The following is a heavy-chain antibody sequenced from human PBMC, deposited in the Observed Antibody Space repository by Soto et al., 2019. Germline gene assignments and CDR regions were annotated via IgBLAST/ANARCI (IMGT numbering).Heavy chain of an antibody. CDR3: SKMYHRSPGGMDV. CDR2: ISGSGDKM. V-gene: IGHV3-23*01. Sequence: PGGSLRLACAASEFTFDNCVMTWVGHGPGKGLAWGSAISGSGDKMYYADSVKGRFTLSRDNSKKMLYLQMSSLRVEDTAVYYFSKMYHRSPGGMDVPG. CDR1: EFTFDNCV. J-gene: IGHJ6*04. D-gene: IGHD2-8*01.